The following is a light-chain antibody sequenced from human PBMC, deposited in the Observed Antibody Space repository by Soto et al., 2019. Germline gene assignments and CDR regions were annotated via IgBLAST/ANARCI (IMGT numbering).Light chain of an antibody. V-gene: IGKV1-39*01. CDR3: QQSYSTPRT. CDR2: DAI. J-gene: IGKJ1*01. Sequence: DIQMTQSPSSLSASVGDRVTITCRASQNIRNYLNWYQQKPGKAPNLLIYDAISLHRGVPSRFSGSGFGTDFTLTISSLQPEDFATYYCQQSYSTPRTFAQGSKVDVK. CDR1: QNIRNY.